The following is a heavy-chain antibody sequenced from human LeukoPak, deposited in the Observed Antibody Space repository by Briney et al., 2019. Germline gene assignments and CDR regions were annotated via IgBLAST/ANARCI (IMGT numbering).Heavy chain of an antibody. D-gene: IGHD6-19*01. CDR3: ARESSEQWLVPDY. CDR2: INSDGSST. V-gene: IGHV3-74*01. Sequence: PGGSLRLSCAASGFTFSSFWMHWVRQAPGKGLVWVSRINSDGSSTSYADSVKGRFTISRDNAKNTLYLQMNSLRAEDTAVYYCARESSEQWLVPDYWGQGTLVTVSS. J-gene: IGHJ4*02. CDR1: GFTFSSFW.